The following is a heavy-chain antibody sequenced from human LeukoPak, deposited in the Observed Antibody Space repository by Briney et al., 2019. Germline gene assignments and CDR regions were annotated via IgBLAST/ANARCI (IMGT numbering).Heavy chain of an antibody. CDR1: GFTFTNYA. D-gene: IGHD6-13*01. CDR2: ILYDGSRK. Sequence: GGSLRLSCAASGFTFTNYAMHWVRQAPGKGLEWVANILYDGSRKNYADSVKGRFSVYRDNSNYSLYLQMNSLRIEDTAVYYCANFEGSSQAFHIWGQGTLVTVSS. J-gene: IGHJ3*02. V-gene: IGHV3-30*18. CDR3: ANFEGSSQAFHI.